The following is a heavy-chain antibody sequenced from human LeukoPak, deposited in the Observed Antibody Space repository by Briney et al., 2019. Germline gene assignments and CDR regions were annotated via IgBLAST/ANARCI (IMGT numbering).Heavy chain of an antibody. Sequence: GGSLRLSCAASGFTFSSYAIHWVRQAPGEGLEYVSAISSNGGSTYYANSVKGRFTISRDNSKNTLYLQMGSLRAEDTAVYYCARAAIESYYYYYGMDVWGQGTTVTVSS. D-gene: IGHD2-21*01. CDR1: GFTFSSYA. J-gene: IGHJ6*02. CDR2: ISSNGGST. V-gene: IGHV3-64*01. CDR3: ARAAIESYYYYYGMDV.